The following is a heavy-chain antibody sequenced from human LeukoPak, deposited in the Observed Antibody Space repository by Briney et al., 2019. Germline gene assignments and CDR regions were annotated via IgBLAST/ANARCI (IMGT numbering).Heavy chain of an antibody. CDR2: IGGSGGST. V-gene: IGHV3-23*01. J-gene: IGHJ4*02. Sequence: GGSLRLSCAASGFTFSSYAMSWVRQAPGKGPEWVSAIGGSGGSTYYADSVKGRFTISRDNSQNTLYLQMNSLKTEDTAVYYCRGGYGGDDNWGQGSLVTVSS. D-gene: IGHD3-22*01. CDR3: RGGYGGDDN. CDR1: GFTFSSYA.